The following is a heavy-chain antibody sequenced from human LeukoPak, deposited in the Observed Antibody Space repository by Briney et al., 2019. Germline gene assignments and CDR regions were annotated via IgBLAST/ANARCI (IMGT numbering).Heavy chain of an antibody. CDR2: IRNDGTIK. V-gene: IGHV3-30*02. CDR3: AKTGSSSWGFFDY. D-gene: IGHD6-13*01. CDR1: GFTFSTYG. J-gene: IGHJ4*02. Sequence: GSLRLSCAASGFTFSTYGMHWVRQAPGKGLEWVAFIRNDGTIKYYADSVKGRFTISRDNSKNTLYLQMNSLRADDTAVYFCAKTGSSSWGFFDYWGQGTLVTVSS.